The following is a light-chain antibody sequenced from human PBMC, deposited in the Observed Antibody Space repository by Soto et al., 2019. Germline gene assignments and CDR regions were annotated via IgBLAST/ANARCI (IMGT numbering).Light chain of an antibody. J-gene: IGLJ7*01. Sequence: QSVLTQPPSASGTPGQTVTISCSGSRSNIRRNYVYWYQQFPGTAPKLLIYTNDQRPSGVPARFSGSKSGTSASLAISGLRSEDEADYYCAAWDDSLSGPVFGGGTQLTVL. CDR3: AAWDDSLSGPV. CDR1: RSNIRRNY. CDR2: TND. V-gene: IGLV1-47*01.